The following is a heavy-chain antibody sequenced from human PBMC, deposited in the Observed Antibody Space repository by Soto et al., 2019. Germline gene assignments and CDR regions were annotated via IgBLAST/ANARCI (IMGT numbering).Heavy chain of an antibody. V-gene: IGHV3-23*01. CDR2: ISGSGGST. CDR3: AKHGSGWSYWYFDY. D-gene: IGHD6-19*01. Sequence: PAGSLGLSCAASGFTFSSYAMIWVRQAPGKGLEWVSAISGSGGSTYYADSVKGRFTISRDNSKNTLYLQMNSLRAEDTAVYYCAKHGSGWSYWYFDYWGQGTLVTVSS. CDR1: GFTFSSYA. J-gene: IGHJ4*02.